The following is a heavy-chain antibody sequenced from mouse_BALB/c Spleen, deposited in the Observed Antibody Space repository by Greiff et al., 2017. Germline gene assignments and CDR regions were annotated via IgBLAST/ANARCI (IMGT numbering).Heavy chain of an antibody. CDR2: ISSGGST. Sequence: EVKLVESGGGLVKPGGSLKLSCAASGFTFSSYAMSWVRQTPEKRLEWVASISSGGSTYYPDSVKGRFTISRDNARNILYLQMSSLRSEDTAMYYCARGSPLRLYFDYWGQGTTLTVSS. D-gene: IGHD1-2*01. CDR1: GFTFSSYA. CDR3: ARGSPLRLYFDY. J-gene: IGHJ2*01. V-gene: IGHV5-6-5*01.